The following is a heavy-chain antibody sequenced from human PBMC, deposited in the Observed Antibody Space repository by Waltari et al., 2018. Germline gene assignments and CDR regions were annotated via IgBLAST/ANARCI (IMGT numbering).Heavy chain of an antibody. J-gene: IGHJ4*02. V-gene: IGHV3-7*04. D-gene: IGHD6-19*01. CDR2: INQDGSEK. Sequence: VQLVESGGGLVQPGESLRLSCAASGFTFSDSLLTWVRPAPGKGLEGVANINQDGSEKYYLDSVKGRFTISRDNANNSMSLQMNSLRAEDTAVYYCARAGVAALNYFDYWGQGTLVTVSS. CDR1: GFTFSDSL. CDR3: ARAGVAALNYFDY.